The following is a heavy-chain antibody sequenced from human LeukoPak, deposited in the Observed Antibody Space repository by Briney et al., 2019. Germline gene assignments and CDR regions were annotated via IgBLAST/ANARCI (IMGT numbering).Heavy chain of an antibody. J-gene: IGHJ6*02. Sequence: GGSLRLSCAASGFTFNTYAMHWVRQVPGKGLEWVAVISFDEKTKYYADSVKGRFTISRDNSKNTLYLQMDSLRIEDTALYYCARTVSYYYGMDVWGQGTTVTVSS. V-gene: IGHV3-30*04. CDR2: ISFDEKTK. CDR1: GFTFNTYA. CDR3: ARTVSYYYGMDV.